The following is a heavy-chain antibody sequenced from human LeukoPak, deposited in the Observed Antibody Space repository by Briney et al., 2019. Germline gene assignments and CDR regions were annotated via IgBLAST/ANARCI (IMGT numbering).Heavy chain of an antibody. CDR2: IYSGGST. Sequence: GGSLRLSCAASGFTVSSNYMSWVHQAPGKGLEWVSVIYSGGSTYYADSVKGRFTISRDNSKNTLYLQMNSLRAEDTAVYYCARLGSSSWSNWFDPWGQGTLVTVSS. CDR3: ARLGSSSWSNWFDP. D-gene: IGHD6-13*01. CDR1: GFTVSSNY. V-gene: IGHV3-66*02. J-gene: IGHJ5*02.